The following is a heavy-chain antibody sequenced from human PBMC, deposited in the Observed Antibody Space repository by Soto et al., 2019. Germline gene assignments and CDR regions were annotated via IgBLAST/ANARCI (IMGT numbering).Heavy chain of an antibody. D-gene: IGHD6-13*01. CDR3: ARPATGTGFVFDP. CDR1: GGSISGSSHY. V-gene: IGHV4-39*01. CDR2: LYYGGNT. J-gene: IGHJ5*02. Sequence: QVQLQESGPGLVKPSETLSLTCIVSGGSISGSSHYWAWIPQPPGKGLEWIGSLYYGGNTYYYPSLKSRVTISVDTSKNQFSLKLTSVTAADTAVYYCARPATGTGFVFDPWGQGTLVTVSS.